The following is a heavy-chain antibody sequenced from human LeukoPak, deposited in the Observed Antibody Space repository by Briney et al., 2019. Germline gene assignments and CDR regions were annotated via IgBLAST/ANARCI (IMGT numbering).Heavy chain of an antibody. CDR3: ARGRRGDFWSGYYQYNWFDP. D-gene: IGHD3-3*01. J-gene: IGHJ5*02. V-gene: IGHV1-69*05. Sequence: SVKVSCKASGGTFSSYAISWVRQAPGQGLEWMGGIIPIFGTANYAQKFQGRVTITTDESTSTAYMELSSLRSEDTAVYYCARGRRGDFWSGYYQYNWFDPWGQGTLVTVSS. CDR1: GGTFSSYA. CDR2: IIPIFGTA.